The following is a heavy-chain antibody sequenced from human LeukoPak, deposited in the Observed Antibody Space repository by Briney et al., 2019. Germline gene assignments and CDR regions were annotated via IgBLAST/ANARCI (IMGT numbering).Heavy chain of an antibody. D-gene: IGHD1-26*01. CDR2: LTSGGST. CDR3: ARESIVGLTPFLHI. CDR1: GFTFSSYA. Sequence: GSLRLSCEASGFTFSSYAISWVRQAPGKGLEWVSALTSGGSTFYADSVKGRFTISRDNSKNTLSLQMNSLRAEDTAVYYCARESIVGLTPFLHIWGQGTLATVSS. J-gene: IGHJ4*02. V-gene: IGHV3-23*01.